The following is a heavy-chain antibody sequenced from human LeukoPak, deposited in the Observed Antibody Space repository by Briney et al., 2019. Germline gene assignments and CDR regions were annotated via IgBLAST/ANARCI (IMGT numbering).Heavy chain of an antibody. V-gene: IGHV1-2*02. CDR3: ARKRGVGVDTNAFDI. J-gene: IGHJ3*02. CDR2: ISPDSVEK. Sequence: GASVKVSCKASGCTFSDYYMHWVRQAPAQGLEWMAWISPDSVEKKYAQKFQGRVTMTRDTSISTAYMELSRLTSDDTAVYYCARKRGVGVDTNAFDIWGQGTMVTVSS. CDR1: GCTFSDYY. D-gene: IGHD3-3*01.